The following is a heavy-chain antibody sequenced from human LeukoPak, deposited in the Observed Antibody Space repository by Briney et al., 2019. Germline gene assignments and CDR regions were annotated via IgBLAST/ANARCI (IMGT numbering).Heavy chain of an antibody. Sequence: SETLSLTCTVSGGSISNYYWSWIRQPPGKGLEWIGYIYYSGNTNYNPSLKSRVTISLDTSKNQFSLKLSSVTAADTAVYYCARGGLGGITAYSNYLFDYWGQRTLVTVSS. J-gene: IGHJ4*02. V-gene: IGHV4-59*08. CDR2: IYYSGNT. CDR3: ARGGLGGITAYSNYLFDY. D-gene: IGHD4-11*01. CDR1: GGSISNYY.